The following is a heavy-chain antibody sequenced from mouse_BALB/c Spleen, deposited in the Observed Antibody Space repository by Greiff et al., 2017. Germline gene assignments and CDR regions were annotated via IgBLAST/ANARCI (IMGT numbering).Heavy chain of an antibody. CDR3: TRLGYGNYAMDY. V-gene: IGHV1-69*02. CDR2: IYPSDSYT. CDR1: GYTFTSYW. D-gene: IGHD1-1*02. J-gene: IGHJ4*01. Sequence: QVQLQQPGAELVRPGASVKLSCKASGYTFTSYWINWVKQRPGQGLEWIGNIYPSDSYTNYNQKFKDKATLTVDKSSSTAYMQLSSPTSEDSAVYYCTRLGYGNYAMDYWGQGTSVTVSS.